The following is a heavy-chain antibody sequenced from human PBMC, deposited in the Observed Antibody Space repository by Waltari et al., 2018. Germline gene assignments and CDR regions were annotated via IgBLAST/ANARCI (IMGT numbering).Heavy chain of an antibody. CDR2: INSGGGRT. V-gene: IGHV3-23*04. CDR3: AKPSWGGYSIGYGLDS. CDR1: GFTFSSYW. J-gene: IGHJ4*03. Sequence: EVQLVESGGGLAKPGGSLRLSCAASGFTFSSYWMNWVRQAPGKGLEWVSAINSGGGRTYYADPVKVRFTISRDNSKNTLSLQMNSLRAEDTAVYYCAKPSWGGYSIGYGLDSWGQGVVVTVSS. D-gene: IGHD3-3*01.